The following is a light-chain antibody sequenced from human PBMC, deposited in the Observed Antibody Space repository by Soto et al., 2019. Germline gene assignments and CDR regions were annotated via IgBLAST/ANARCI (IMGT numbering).Light chain of an antibody. CDR3: QSYDSSLSGVV. CDR1: SSNIGAGYD. J-gene: IGLJ2*01. CDR2: GNS. V-gene: IGLV1-40*01. Sequence: QSVLTQPPSVSGAPGQRVTISCTGSSSNIGAGYDVHWYQQLPGTAPKLLIYGNSNRPSGVPDRCSGSKSGTSASLAITGLQADDEADDYCQSYDSSLSGVVFGGGTKLTVL.